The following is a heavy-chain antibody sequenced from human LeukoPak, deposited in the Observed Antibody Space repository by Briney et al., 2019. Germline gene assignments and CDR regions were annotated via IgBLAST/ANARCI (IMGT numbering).Heavy chain of an antibody. CDR3: ARGANWGSPIDY. J-gene: IGHJ4*02. CDR2: INHSGST. V-gene: IGHV4-34*01. Sequence: SETLSLTCAVYGGSFSGYYWSWIRQPPGKGLEWIGEINHSGSTHYTPSLTIRVTISVDTSKTQFSLKLSSVTAADTAVYYCARGANWGSPIDYWGQGTLVTVSS. CDR1: GGSFSGYY. D-gene: IGHD7-27*01.